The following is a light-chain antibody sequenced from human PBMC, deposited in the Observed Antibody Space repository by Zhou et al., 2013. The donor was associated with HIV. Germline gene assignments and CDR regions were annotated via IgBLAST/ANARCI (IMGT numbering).Light chain of an antibody. CDR2: GAS. J-gene: IGKJ4*01. V-gene: IGKV3D-15*01. CDR3: HQYHNWLLT. Sequence: EIVLTQSPATLSVSPGDRVTVSCRASQSVSNNIAWYQHKPGQAPRLLISGASTRAPGTPARFSGSGSGTEFTLTISTLQSEDFAVYYCHQYHNWLLTFGGGTTVEIK. CDR1: QSVSNN.